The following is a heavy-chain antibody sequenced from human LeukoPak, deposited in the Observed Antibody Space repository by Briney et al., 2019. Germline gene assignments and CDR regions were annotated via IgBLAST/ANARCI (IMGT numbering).Heavy chain of an antibody. V-gene: IGHV3-23*01. Sequence: GGSLRLSCAASGFTFSSHDMNWVRQAPGKGLEWVSSISRSGGAPAYADSVKGRFTISRDNSKNTLCLQMNRLRAEDTAVYYCAKDFNWSDAGWGQGTLVTVS. CDR1: GFTFSSHD. D-gene: IGHD1-20*01. CDR2: ISRSGGAP. J-gene: IGHJ4*02. CDR3: AKDFNWSDAG.